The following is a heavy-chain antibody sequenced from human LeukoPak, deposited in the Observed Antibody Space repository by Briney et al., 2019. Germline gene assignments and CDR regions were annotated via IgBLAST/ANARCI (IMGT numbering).Heavy chain of an antibody. CDR2: IGIDSGNT. CDR1: GFPFIEDS. Sequence: GGSLRLSCTAPGFPFIEDSMNWVRQAPGKGLEWISYIGIDSGNTKYADSVRGRFTISADKAKNSLHLQMNSLRVEDTAVYYCARDHNCAFDNWGQGTLVPVAS. CDR3: ARDHNCAFDN. J-gene: IGHJ4*02. V-gene: IGHV3-48*01. D-gene: IGHD1-1*01.